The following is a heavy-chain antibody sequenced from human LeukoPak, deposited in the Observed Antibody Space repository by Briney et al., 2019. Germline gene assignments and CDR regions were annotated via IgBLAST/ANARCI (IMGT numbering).Heavy chain of an antibody. D-gene: IGHD5-24*01. J-gene: IGHJ3*02. CDR3: ARSQLSQPAFDM. V-gene: IGHV1-2*02. CDR2: INPNSGGT. Sequence: ASVKVSCKASGYTFTDYYMHWVRQAPGQGLEWMGLINPNSGGTNYPQKFQGRVTMTRDTSFSTAYMEVSRLRSDDTAVYYCARSQLSQPAFDMWGRGTLVTVSS. CDR1: GYTFTDYY.